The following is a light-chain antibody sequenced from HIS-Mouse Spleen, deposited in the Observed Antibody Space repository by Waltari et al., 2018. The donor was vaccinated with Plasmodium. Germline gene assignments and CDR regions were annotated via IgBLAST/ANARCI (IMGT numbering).Light chain of an antibody. CDR1: NIGSKS. J-gene: IGLJ3*02. V-gene: IGLV3-21*03. Sequence: SYVLTQPPSVSVAPGKTARITCGGNNIGSKSVHWYQQKPGQAPVLVVYDDSDRPSGIPDRSSGSKSGNTATLTISRVEAGDEADYYCQVWDSSSDHPVFGGGTKLTVL. CDR3: QVWDSSSDHPV. CDR2: DDS.